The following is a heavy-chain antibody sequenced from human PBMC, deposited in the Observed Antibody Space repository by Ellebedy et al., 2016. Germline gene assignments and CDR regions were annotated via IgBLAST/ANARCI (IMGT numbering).Heavy chain of an antibody. D-gene: IGHD1-14*01. V-gene: IGHV3-66*01. J-gene: IGHJ4*02. CDR3: ARGNEIPGPEPLDN. Sequence: GESLKISCAASGFIVSSNYMSWVRQAPGKGLEWVSALYSGGTIFYADSVKGRFTISRDNSKNTLYLQMNNLRAEDTALYYCARGNEIPGPEPLDNWGQGTLVTVSS. CDR2: LYSGGTI. CDR1: GFIVSSNY.